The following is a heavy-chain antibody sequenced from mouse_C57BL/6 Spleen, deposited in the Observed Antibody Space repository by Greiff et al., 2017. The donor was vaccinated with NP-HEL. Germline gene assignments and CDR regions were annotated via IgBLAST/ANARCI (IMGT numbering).Heavy chain of an antibody. CDR2: IDPENGDT. V-gene: IGHV14-4*01. J-gene: IGHJ4*01. Sequence: EVKLMESGAELVRPGASVKLSCTASGFNIKDDYMHWVKQRPEQGLEWIGWIDPENGDTEYASKFQGKATITADTSSNTAYLQRSSLTAEDTAVYYCTTGYAMDYWGQGTSVTVSS. CDR1: GFNIKDDY. CDR3: TTGYAMDY.